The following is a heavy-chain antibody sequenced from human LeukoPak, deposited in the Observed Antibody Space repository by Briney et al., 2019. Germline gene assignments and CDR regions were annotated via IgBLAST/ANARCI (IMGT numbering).Heavy chain of an antibody. Sequence: GGSLRLSRAASGFTFSGSPILWVRQASGEGLEWVGRIRSKADNYATAYAASVQGRCTISRDDSKSTAYLQLNSLKTEDTAVYYCTQSNYWGQGALVTVSS. J-gene: IGHJ4*02. CDR3: TQSNY. CDR2: IRSKADNYAT. CDR1: GFTFSGSP. V-gene: IGHV3-73*01.